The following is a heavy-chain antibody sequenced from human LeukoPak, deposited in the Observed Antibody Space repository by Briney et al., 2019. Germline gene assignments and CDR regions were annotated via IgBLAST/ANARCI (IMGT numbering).Heavy chain of an antibody. Sequence: ASVKVSCKASGYTLTTYDINWVRQATGQGLEWMGWMNPNSGNTGYAQKFQGRVSMTRNTSISTAYMELSSLRAEDTAVYYCARDGTPMYSTGWVYMDVWGKGTTVTISS. CDR2: MNPNSGNT. V-gene: IGHV1-8*01. CDR3: ARDGTPMYSTGWVYMDV. D-gene: IGHD6-25*01. CDR1: GYTLTTYD. J-gene: IGHJ6*03.